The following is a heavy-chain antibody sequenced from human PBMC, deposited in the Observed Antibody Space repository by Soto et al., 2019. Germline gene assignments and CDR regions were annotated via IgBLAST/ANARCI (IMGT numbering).Heavy chain of an antibody. CDR3: ARDSRPYGMDV. V-gene: IGHV4-61*01. CDR2: IYYSGST. CDR1: GGSVSSGSYY. J-gene: IGHJ6*02. Sequence: QVQLQESGPGLVKPSETLSLTCTVSGGSVSSGSYYWSWIRQPPGKGLEWIGYIYYSGSTNYNPSLKSPVTISVYTSKNQFSLKLSSVTAADTAVYYCARDSRPYGMDVWGQGTTVTVSS.